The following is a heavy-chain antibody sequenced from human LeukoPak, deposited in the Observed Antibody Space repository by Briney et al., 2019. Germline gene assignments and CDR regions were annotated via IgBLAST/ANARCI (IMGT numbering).Heavy chain of an antibody. CDR2: IYHSGST. V-gene: IGHV4-38-2*01. J-gene: IGHJ4*02. CDR1: GYSFSSGYY. CDR3: ARRVVSPLITDIVVVPAAIAYCDY. Sequence: PSETLSLTCAVSGYSFSSGYYWGLIRPPPGKGLEWIGSIYHSGSTYYNPSLKSRVTISVDTSKNQFSLKLSSVTAADTAVYYCARRVVSPLITDIVVVPAAIAYCDYGGQKTLHTVSS. D-gene: IGHD2-2*01.